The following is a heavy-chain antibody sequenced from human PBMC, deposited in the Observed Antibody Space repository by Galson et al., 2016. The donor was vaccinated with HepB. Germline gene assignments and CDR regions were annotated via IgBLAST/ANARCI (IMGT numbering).Heavy chain of an antibody. CDR1: GLNVTTHY. CDR3: ARSAMTRGAPLGYFDY. Sequence: SLRLSCAASGLNVTTHYMAWVRQAPGKGLKWVSVIYTDDNTYFAASVKGRFTIPRDSSKNTVHLHMGSLKGEDTAVYYCARSAMTRGAPLGYFDYWGQGTLVTVSS. V-gene: IGHV3-53*01. J-gene: IGHJ4*02. CDR2: IYTDDNT. D-gene: IGHD3-10*01.